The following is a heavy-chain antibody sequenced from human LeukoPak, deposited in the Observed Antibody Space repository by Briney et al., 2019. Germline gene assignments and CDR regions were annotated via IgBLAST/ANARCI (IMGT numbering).Heavy chain of an antibody. V-gene: IGHV4-59*01. CDR3: ARVAYYYDSSGPDAFDI. CDR2: IYYSGST. D-gene: IGHD3-22*01. Sequence: SETLSLTCTVSGGSISNYYWTWVRQPPGKGLEWIGYIYYSGSTNDNPSLTSRVTISIDTSKDQFSLKLSSVTAADTAGYYCARVAYYYDSSGPDAFDIWGQGTMVTVSS. J-gene: IGHJ3*02. CDR1: GGSISNYY.